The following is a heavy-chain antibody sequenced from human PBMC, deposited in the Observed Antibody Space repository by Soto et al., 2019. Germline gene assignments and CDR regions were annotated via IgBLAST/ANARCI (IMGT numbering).Heavy chain of an antibody. J-gene: IGHJ4*02. V-gene: IGHV3-33*01. D-gene: IGHD4-17*01. Sequence: QVQLVESGGGVVQPGRSLRLSCAASGFTFSNYGMHWVRQAPGKGLEWVAVIWYDGSNKYYADSVKGRFTISRDNSKNTLYLQMNSLRAEDTAVYYCAREDYGDSHDYWGQGNLVTVSS. CDR3: AREDYGDSHDY. CDR2: IWYDGSNK. CDR1: GFTFSNYG.